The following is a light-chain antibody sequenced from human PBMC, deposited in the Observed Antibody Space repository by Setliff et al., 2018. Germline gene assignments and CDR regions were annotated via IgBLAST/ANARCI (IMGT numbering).Light chain of an antibody. CDR1: XXNXXXXX. V-gene: IGLV1-44*01. CDR3: AVKDDSRGGSGM. CDR2: XXX. Sequence: QSVLTQPPSASGTPGQRVTISCSGSXXNXXXXXXXXXXXXXXXXXXXXIFXXXXRPSGVPDRFSGSKSGTSASLAISGLQSEDEGDYYCAVKDDSRGGSGMFGGGTKVTVL. J-gene: IGLJ3*02.